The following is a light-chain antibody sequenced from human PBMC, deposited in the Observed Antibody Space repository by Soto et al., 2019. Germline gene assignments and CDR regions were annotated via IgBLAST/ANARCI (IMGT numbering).Light chain of an antibody. V-gene: IGKV3-11*01. Sequence: EIVLTQSPDTLSLSPGERATLSCRASQSVGTSLAWYQQKPGQAPSLLISDVSNRATGIPARFSGSGSRTDFTLTISSLEXEDXAVYYCHQHSNWPLTFGGGTKVEIE. CDR3: HQHSNWPLT. CDR2: DVS. CDR1: QSVGTS. J-gene: IGKJ4*01.